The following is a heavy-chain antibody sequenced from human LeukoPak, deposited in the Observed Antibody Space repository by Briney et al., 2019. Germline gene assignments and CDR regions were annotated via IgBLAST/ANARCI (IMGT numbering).Heavy chain of an antibody. CDR2: VSSDGGTT. Sequence: GTSLRLSCAASGFTFSSHGIHWVRQAPGKGLEWVAVVSSDGGTTYYADSVKGRFTISRDNSKNTLYLQMNSLRGEDTAIYYCTKESATGSRYSFDYWGQGTLITVSS. J-gene: IGHJ4*02. CDR3: TKESATGSRYSFDY. D-gene: IGHD2-15*01. V-gene: IGHV3-30*18. CDR1: GFTFSSHG.